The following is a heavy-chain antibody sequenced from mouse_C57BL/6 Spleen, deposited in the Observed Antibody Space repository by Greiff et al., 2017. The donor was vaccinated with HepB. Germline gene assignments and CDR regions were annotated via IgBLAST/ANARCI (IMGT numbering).Heavy chain of an antibody. D-gene: IGHD2-5*01. J-gene: IGHJ2*01. CDR3: ARRNYSNYDY. Sequence: VKLQQPGAELVKPGASVKLSCKASGYTFTSYWMQWVKQRPGQGLEWIGEIDPSDSYTNYNQKFKGKATLTVDTSSSTAYMQLSSLTSEDSAVYYCARRNYSNYDYWGQGTTLTVSS. CDR2: IDPSDSYT. CDR1: GYTFTSYW. V-gene: IGHV1-50*01.